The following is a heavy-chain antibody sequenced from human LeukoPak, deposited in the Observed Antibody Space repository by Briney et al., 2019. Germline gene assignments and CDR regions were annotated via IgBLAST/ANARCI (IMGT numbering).Heavy chain of an antibody. CDR1: GYTFTGYY. V-gene: IGHV1-2*02. J-gene: IGHJ5*02. Sequence: ASVKVSCKASGYTFTGYYMHWVRQAPGQGLEWMGWINPNSGGTNYAQKFQGRVTMTRDTSISTAYMELSRLRSDDTAVYYCARDANYYGSGGYNWFDPWGQGTLVTVSS. CDR3: ARDANYYGSGGYNWFDP. D-gene: IGHD3-10*01. CDR2: INPNSGGT.